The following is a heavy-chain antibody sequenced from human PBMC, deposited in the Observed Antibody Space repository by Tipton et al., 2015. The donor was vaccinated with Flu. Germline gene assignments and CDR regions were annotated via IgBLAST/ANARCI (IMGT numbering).Heavy chain of an antibody. CDR3: ARDLGEPTPRYYYYYYMDV. CDR1: GFTFSSYS. V-gene: IGHV3-48*01. CDR2: ISSSSSTI. J-gene: IGHJ6*03. D-gene: IGHD3-10*01. Sequence: SLRLSCAASGFTFSSYSMNWVRQAPGKGLEWVSYISSSSSTIYYADSVKGRFTISRDNAKNSLYLQMNSLRAEDTAVYYYARDLGEPTPRYYYYYYMDVWGKGPTVTVSS.